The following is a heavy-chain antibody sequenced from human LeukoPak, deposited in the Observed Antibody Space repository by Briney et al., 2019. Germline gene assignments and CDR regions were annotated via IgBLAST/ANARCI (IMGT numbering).Heavy chain of an antibody. CDR2: ISWNSGSI. V-gene: IGHV3-9*01. J-gene: IGHJ6*03. CDR1: GFTFDDYA. Sequence: GGSLRLSCAASGFTFDDYAMHWVRHAPGKGLEWVSGISWNSGSIGYADSVKGRFTISRDNAKNSLYLQMNSLRAEDTALYYCAKDSGTIPSYYYYYMDVWGKGTTVTVSS. CDR3: AKDSGTIPSYYYYYMDV. D-gene: IGHD1-14*01.